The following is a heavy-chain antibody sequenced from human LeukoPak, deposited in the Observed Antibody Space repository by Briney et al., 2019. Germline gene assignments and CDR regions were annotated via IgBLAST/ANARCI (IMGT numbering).Heavy chain of an antibody. CDR3: ARVNDYVWGSYREFDY. Sequence: SETLSLTCAVSGGSISSSNGWSWVRQPPGKGREWIGEIYHSGSTNYNPSLKTRVTISVDKSTNQFSLTLSSVTAADTAVYYCARVNDYVWGSYREFDYWGQGTLVTVSS. D-gene: IGHD3-16*02. V-gene: IGHV4-4*02. CDR2: IYHSGST. CDR1: GGSISSSNG. J-gene: IGHJ4*02.